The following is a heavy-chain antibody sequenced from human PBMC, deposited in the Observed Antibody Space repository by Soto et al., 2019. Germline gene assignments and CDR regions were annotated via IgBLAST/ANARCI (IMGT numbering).Heavy chain of an antibody. J-gene: IGHJ6*02. D-gene: IGHD2-2*01. Sequence: ETLSLTCAVYGGSFSGYYWSWIRQPPGKGLEWIGEINHSGSTNYNPSLKSRVTISVDTSKNQFSLKLSSVTAADTAVYYCARGGQLLTRYYYYGMDVWGQGTTVTVSS. CDR1: GGSFSGYY. CDR2: INHSGST. CDR3: ARGGQLLTRYYYYGMDV. V-gene: IGHV4-34*01.